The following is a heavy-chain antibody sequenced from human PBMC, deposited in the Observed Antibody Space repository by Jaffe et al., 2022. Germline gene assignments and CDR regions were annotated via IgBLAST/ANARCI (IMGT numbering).Heavy chain of an antibody. Sequence: EVQLVESGGGLVQPGRSLRLSCAASGFTFDDYAMHWVRQAPGKGLEWVSGISWNSGSIGYADSVKGRFTISRDNAKNSLYLQMNSLRAEDTALYYCAKKRMAGTGEDYFDYWGQGTLVTVSS. CDR1: GFTFDDYA. CDR2: ISWNSGSI. CDR3: AKKRMAGTGEDYFDY. D-gene: IGHD6-19*01. J-gene: IGHJ4*02. V-gene: IGHV3-9*01.